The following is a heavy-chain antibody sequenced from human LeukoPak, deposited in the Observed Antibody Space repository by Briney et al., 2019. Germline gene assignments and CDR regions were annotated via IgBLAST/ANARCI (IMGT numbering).Heavy chain of an antibody. D-gene: IGHD3-22*01. Sequence: ASVKVSCKASGFTFTSSAMQWVRRARGQRLEWIGWIVVGSGNTNYAQKFQERVTITRDMSTSTAYMELSSLRSEDTAVYYCAADLNYYDSSGYLDYWGQGTLVTVSS. V-gene: IGHV1-58*02. CDR1: GFTFTSSA. CDR3: AADLNYYDSSGYLDY. J-gene: IGHJ4*02. CDR2: IVVGSGNT.